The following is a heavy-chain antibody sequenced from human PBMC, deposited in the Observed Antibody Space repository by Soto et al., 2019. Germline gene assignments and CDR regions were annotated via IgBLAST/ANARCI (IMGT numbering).Heavy chain of an antibody. J-gene: IGHJ5*02. D-gene: IGHD2-15*01. CDR2: IYHSGST. Sequence: SETLSLTCAVSCYSISSGYYWGWIRQPPGKGLEWIVSIYHSGSTYYNPSLNSRVTISVDTPKNQFSLKLSSVTAADTAVYYCARVGRGVVVADIHWFDPWGQGTLVT. V-gene: IGHV4-38-2*01. CDR1: CYSISSGYY. CDR3: ARVGRGVVVADIHWFDP.